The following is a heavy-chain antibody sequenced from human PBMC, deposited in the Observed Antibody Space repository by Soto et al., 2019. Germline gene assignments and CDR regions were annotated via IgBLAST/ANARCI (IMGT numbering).Heavy chain of an antibody. CDR2: ISGSGVST. Sequence: ESGGGLDQPGGSLRLSCAASGFIFSSYAMNWVRQTPGKGLEWVSGISGSGVSTYYADSVKGRFSISRDNSKNTLYLQMNSLRDEDTAIYYCVKVRGGFYTYYFDYWGQGTLVTVSS. D-gene: IGHD3-10*01. J-gene: IGHJ4*02. CDR3: VKVRGGFYTYYFDY. CDR1: GFIFSSYA. V-gene: IGHV3-23*01.